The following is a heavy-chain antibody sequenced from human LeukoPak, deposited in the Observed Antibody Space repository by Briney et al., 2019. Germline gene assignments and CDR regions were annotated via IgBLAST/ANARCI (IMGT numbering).Heavy chain of an antibody. CDR1: GGSFSGYY. Sequence: SETLSLTCAVYGGSFSGYYWSWIRQPPGKGLEWIGEINHSGSTNYNPSLKSRVTISVDTSKNQFSLKLSPVTAADTAVYYCARVVVVAATGGYFDYWGQGTLVTVSS. V-gene: IGHV4-34*01. J-gene: IGHJ4*02. CDR2: INHSGST. CDR3: ARVVVVAATGGYFDY. D-gene: IGHD2-15*01.